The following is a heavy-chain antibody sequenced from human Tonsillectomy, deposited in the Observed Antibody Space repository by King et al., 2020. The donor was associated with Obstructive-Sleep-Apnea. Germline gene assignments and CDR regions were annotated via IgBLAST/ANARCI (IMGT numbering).Heavy chain of an antibody. CDR1: GFTFSAYP. CDR2: ISGSGGSP. J-gene: IGHJ4*02. CDR3: AKDKGETSSTPFDY. D-gene: IGHD2-21*01. V-gene: IGHV3-23*04. Sequence: VQLVESGGGLVQPGGSLRLSCAASGFTFSAYPMSWVRQAPGKGLEWVSAISGSGGSPFYADSVKGRFTISRDNSKNTLYLQMNNLRADDTAVYYCAKDKGETSSTPFDYWGQGTLVTVSS.